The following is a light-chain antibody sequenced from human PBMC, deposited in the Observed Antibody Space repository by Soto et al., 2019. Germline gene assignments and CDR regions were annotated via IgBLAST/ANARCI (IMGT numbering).Light chain of an antibody. Sequence: EIVLPQTPGTLSLSPGERATLSCRASQSVTSSHLAWYQQKPGQAPRLLIYGASTRATGSPDRFSGSGSDTDFSLPIRRLDPEDFAMYYCLLYFSPDRYTFGPGTKVQIK. CDR3: LLYFSPDRYT. CDR1: QSVTSSH. J-gene: IGKJ2*01. CDR2: GAS. V-gene: IGKV3-20*01.